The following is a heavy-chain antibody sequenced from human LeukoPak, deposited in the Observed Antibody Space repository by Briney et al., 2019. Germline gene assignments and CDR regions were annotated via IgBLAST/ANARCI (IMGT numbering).Heavy chain of an antibody. D-gene: IGHD1-1*01. CDR3: ARPFNWNDYFDY. V-gene: IGHV1-18*01. Sequence: ASVKVSCKASGYTFTTYNINWVRQAPGQGLDWMGWISAYSGNTNYAQKVQGRVTMTTDTATSTAYMELRSLTSDDTAVYYCARPFNWNDYFDYWGQGTLVTVSS. CDR2: ISAYSGNT. CDR1: GYTFTTYN. J-gene: IGHJ4*02.